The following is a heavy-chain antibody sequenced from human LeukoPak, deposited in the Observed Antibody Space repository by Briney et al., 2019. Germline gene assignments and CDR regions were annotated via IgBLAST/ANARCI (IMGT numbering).Heavy chain of an antibody. V-gene: IGHV4-39*07. CDR2: IYYSGST. J-gene: IGHJ3*02. Sequence: SETLSLTCTVSGGSISSSSYYWGWIRQPPGKGLEWIGSIYYSGSTYYNPSLKSRVTISVDTSKNQFSLKLSSVTAADTAVYYCASDPPDDWGGYNHRAFDIWGQGTMVTVSS. CDR1: GGSISSSSYY. CDR3: ASDPPDDWGGYNHRAFDI. D-gene: IGHD5-24*01.